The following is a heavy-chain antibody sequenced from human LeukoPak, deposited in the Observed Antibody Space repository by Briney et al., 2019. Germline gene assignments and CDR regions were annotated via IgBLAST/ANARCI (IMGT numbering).Heavy chain of an antibody. CDR1: GGSFSGYY. D-gene: IGHD3-10*01. CDR3: ARGRGNYYGSGSYYKFPPQFDY. V-gene: IGHV4-34*01. Sequence: SETLSLTCAVYGGSFSGYYWSWIRQPPGKGLEWIGDINHYGSTHYNPSLKSRVTISVDTSKNQFSLKLSSVTAADTAVYYCARGRGNYYGSGSYYKFPPQFDYWGQGTLVTVSS. J-gene: IGHJ4*02. CDR2: INHYGST.